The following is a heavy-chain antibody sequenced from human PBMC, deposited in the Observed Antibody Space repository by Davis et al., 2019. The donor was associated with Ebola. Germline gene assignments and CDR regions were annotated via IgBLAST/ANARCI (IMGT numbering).Heavy chain of an antibody. CDR3: ATLRVATRSFDY. CDR2: FDAEDGET. Sequence: AASVKVSCKVSGYSLTELSMHWVRQAPGKGLEWMGGFDAEDGETIYAQKFQGRVTMTEHTSTDTAYMELSSLRSEDTAVYYCATLRVATRSFDYWGQGTLVTVSS. J-gene: IGHJ4*02. V-gene: IGHV1-24*01. D-gene: IGHD5-12*01. CDR1: GYSLTELS.